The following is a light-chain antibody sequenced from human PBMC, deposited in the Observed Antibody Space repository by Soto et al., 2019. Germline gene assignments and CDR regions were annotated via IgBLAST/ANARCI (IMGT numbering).Light chain of an antibody. J-gene: IGKJ4*01. CDR2: DAS. CDR3: QERRSWPPLT. CDR1: LSVATY. Sequence: EIVLTQSPATLSLSPGERAILSCRASLSVATYLAWYQQKPGQAPRLIIHDASSRATGIPARFSGSGSGTDFTLTISSLEPVDFAVYYCQERRSWPPLTFGGGTKVEIK. V-gene: IGKV3-11*01.